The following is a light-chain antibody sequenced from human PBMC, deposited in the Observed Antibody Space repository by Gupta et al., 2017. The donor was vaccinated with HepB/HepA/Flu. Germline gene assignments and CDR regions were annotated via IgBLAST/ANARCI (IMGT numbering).Light chain of an antibody. CDR3: QAWDSSLHVV. CDR2: QDS. CDR1: KLGDKY. J-gene: IGLJ2*01. V-gene: IGLV3-1*01. Sequence: SYEXTQXXXVSVSXXXTASITCSGDKLGDKYACWYQQKPGQSPVLVIYQDSKRPSGIPERFSGSNSGNTATLTISGTQAMDEADYYCQAWDSSLHVVFGGGTKLTVL.